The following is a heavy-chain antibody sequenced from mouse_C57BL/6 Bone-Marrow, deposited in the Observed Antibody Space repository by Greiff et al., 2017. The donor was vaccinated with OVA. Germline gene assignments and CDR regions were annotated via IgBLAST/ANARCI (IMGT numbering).Heavy chain of an antibody. D-gene: IGHD2-1*01. CDR2: IWWDGDK. CDR1: GFSLSTSGMG. V-gene: IGHV8-8*01. J-gene: IGHJ2*01. Sequence: QVTLKECGPGLLQPSQPLSLTCSFSGFSLSTSGMGVGWLRQPSGKGLEWLAHIWWDGDKYYNPAMKSRLTNSKGTSKNQVFIKIANVDTADTATYYCARMDGNWGQGTTLTVSS. CDR3: ARMDGN.